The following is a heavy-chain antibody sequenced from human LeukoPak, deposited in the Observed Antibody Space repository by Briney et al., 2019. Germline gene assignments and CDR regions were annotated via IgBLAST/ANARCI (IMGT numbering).Heavy chain of an antibody. CDR1: GFTFSSYW. CDR3: ARGQILGSSWYPYYFDY. CDR2: INSDGSST. D-gene: IGHD6-13*01. Sequence: GGSLRLSCAASGFTFSSYWMHWVRQAPGKGLVWVSRINSDGSSTSYADSVKGRFTISRDNAKNTLYLQMNSLRAEDTAVYYCARGQILGSSWYPYYFDYWGQGTLVTVSS. V-gene: IGHV3-74*01. J-gene: IGHJ4*02.